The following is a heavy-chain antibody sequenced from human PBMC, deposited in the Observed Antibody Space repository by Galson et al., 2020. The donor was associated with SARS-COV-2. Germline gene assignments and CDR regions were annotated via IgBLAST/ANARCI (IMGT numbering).Heavy chain of an antibody. CDR3: ARVRGDYDILTGYYSSYYYGMDV. D-gene: IGHD3-9*01. CDR1: GYTFTGYY. Sequence: ASVKVSCKASGYTFTGYYMHWVRQAPGQGLEWMGWLNPNSGGTNYAQKFQGRVTMTRDTSISTAYMELSRLRSDDTAVYYCARVRGDYDILTGYYSSYYYGMDVWGQGTTVTVSS. J-gene: IGHJ6*02. V-gene: IGHV1-2*02. CDR2: LNPNSGGT.